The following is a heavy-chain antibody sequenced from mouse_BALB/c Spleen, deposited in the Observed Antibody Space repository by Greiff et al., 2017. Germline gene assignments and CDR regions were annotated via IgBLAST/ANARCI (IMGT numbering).Heavy chain of an antibody. CDR1: GFTFSDYY. Sequence: VKLQESGGGLVKPGGSLKLSCAASGFTFSDYYMYWVRQTPEKRLEWVATISDGGSYTYYPDSVKGRFTISRDNAKNNLYLQMSSLKSEDTAMYYCAREYGNSYYYAMDYWGQGTSVTVSS. CDR2: ISDGGSYT. J-gene: IGHJ4*01. CDR3: AREYGNSYYYAMDY. V-gene: IGHV5-4*02. D-gene: IGHD2-10*02.